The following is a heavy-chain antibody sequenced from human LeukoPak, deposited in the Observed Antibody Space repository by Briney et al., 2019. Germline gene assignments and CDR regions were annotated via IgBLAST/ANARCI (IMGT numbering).Heavy chain of an antibody. Sequence: SETLSLTCTVSGGSISSYYWSWIQQPPGKGLEWIGYIYYSGSTNYNPSLKSRVTISVDTSKNQFSLKLSSVTAADTAVYYCARDVGPDSPFFDYWGQGTLVTVSS. CDR1: GGSISSYY. D-gene: IGHD2-15*01. CDR2: IYYSGST. CDR3: ARDVGPDSPFFDY. V-gene: IGHV4-59*01. J-gene: IGHJ4*02.